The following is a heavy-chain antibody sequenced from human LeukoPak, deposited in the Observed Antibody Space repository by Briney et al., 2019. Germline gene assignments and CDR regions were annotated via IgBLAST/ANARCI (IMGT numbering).Heavy chain of an antibody. CDR3: ARAGYSSSWYTFDY. V-gene: IGHV3-74*01. D-gene: IGHD6-13*01. J-gene: IGHJ4*02. Sequence: PGGSLRLSCAASGVTFSSYWMHWLRQAPGKGLVWVSRINSDGISTNYADSVKGRSTISRDNAKNTLYLQMNSLRAEDTAVYYCARAGYSSSWYTFDYWGQGTLVTVSS. CDR1: GVTFSSYW. CDR2: INSDGIST.